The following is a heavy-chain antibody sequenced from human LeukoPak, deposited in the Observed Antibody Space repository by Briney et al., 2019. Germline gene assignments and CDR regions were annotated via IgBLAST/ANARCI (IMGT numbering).Heavy chain of an antibody. CDR3: ARHGLGIPFDY. CDR1: GGSFSSSSYY. D-gene: IGHD3/OR15-3a*01. J-gene: IGHJ4*02. CDR2: ICYNGNT. Sequence: TETLSLTCTVSGGSFSSSSYYWGWVRQPPGKGLEWIGTICYNGNTYYNASLKSRLTISVDTSKNQFSLKLSSVTAADTAVYYCARHGLGIPFDYWGQGTLVTVSS. V-gene: IGHV4-39*01.